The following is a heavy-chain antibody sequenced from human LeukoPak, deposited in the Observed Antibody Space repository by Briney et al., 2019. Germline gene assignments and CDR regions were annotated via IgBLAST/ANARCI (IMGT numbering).Heavy chain of an antibody. V-gene: IGHV3-11*04. Sequence: NPGGSLRLSCAASGFTFSDYYMSWIRQAPGKGLEWVSYISSSGSTIYYADSVKGRFTISRDNAKNSLYLQMNSLRAEDTAVYYCARQGLDYSNYAVFDYWGQGTLVTVSS. CDR3: ARQGLDYSNYAVFDY. J-gene: IGHJ4*02. D-gene: IGHD4-11*01. CDR1: GFTFSDYY. CDR2: ISSSGSTI.